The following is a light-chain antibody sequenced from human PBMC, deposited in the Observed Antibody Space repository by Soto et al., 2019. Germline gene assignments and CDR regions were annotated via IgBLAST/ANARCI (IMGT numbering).Light chain of an antibody. J-gene: IGLJ2*01. CDR3: QSYDSSLSGYVV. CDR1: SSNIGAGYD. Sequence: QSVLTQPPSVSGAPGQRVTISCTGSSSNIGAGYDVHWYQQLPGTAPKVLIYGNSNRPSGVPDRFSGSKSGTSASLANTGLQAEDEADYYCQSYDSSLSGYVVFGGGTKLTVL. CDR2: GNS. V-gene: IGLV1-40*01.